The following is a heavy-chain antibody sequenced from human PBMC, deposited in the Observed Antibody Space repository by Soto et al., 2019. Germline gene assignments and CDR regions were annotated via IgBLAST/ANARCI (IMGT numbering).Heavy chain of an antibody. Sequence: GASVKVSCKASGYTFTSYDINWVRQATGQGLEWMGWMNPNSGNTGCAQKFQGRVTMTRNTSISTAYMELSSLRSEDTAVYYCARGLKNNWNYWDNNWFDPSGQGTLVTVSS. CDR1: GYTFTSYD. J-gene: IGHJ5*02. V-gene: IGHV1-8*01. CDR3: ARGLKNNWNYWDNNWFDP. D-gene: IGHD1-1*01. CDR2: MNPNSGNT.